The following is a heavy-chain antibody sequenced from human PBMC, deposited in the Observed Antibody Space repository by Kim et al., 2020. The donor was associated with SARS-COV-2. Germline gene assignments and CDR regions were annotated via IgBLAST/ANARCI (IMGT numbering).Heavy chain of an antibody. Sequence: SETLSLTCTVSGGSISSSSYYWGWIRQPPGKGLEWIGSIYYSGSTYYNPSLKSRVTISVDTSKNQFSLKLSSVTAADTAVYYCARHREDYGGNSGAFDIWGQGTMVTVSS. J-gene: IGHJ3*02. D-gene: IGHD4-17*01. CDR1: GGSISSSSYY. CDR3: ARHREDYGGNSGAFDI. V-gene: IGHV4-39*01. CDR2: IYYSGST.